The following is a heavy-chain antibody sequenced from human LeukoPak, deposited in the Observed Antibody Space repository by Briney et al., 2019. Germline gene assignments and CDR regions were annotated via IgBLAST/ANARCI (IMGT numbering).Heavy chain of an antibody. Sequence: ASVKVSCKASGYTFTGYYMYWVRQAPGQGLEWMGWINPNSGGTNYAQKFQERVTITRDMSTSTAYMELSSLRSEDTAVYYCAAGEQQPAQYYYYYMDIWGKGTTVTVSS. CDR2: INPNSGGT. D-gene: IGHD6-13*01. CDR1: GYTFTGYY. CDR3: AAGEQQPAQYYYYYMDI. J-gene: IGHJ6*03. V-gene: IGHV1-2*02.